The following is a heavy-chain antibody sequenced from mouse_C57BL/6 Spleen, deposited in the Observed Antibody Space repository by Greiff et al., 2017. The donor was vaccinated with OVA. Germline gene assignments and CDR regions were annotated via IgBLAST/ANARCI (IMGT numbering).Heavy chain of an antibody. J-gene: IGHJ2*01. Sequence: EVQLVESGGGLVKPGGSLKLSCAASGFTFSDYGMHWVRQAPEKGLEWVAYISSGSSTIYYADTVKGRFTISRDNAKNTLFLQMTSLRSEDTAMDYCAGGYYYGSPFDYWGQGTTLTVSS. V-gene: IGHV5-17*01. CDR2: ISSGSSTI. CDR1: GFTFSDYG. D-gene: IGHD1-1*01. CDR3: AGGYYYGSPFDY.